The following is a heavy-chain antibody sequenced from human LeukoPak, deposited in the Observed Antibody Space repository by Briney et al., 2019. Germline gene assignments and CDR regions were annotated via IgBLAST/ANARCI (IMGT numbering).Heavy chain of an antibody. CDR2: ISGSGGST. J-gene: IGHJ6*02. D-gene: IGHD2-2*01. Sequence: GGSLRLSCAASGFTFNSFAMSWVRQAPGKGLEWVSAISGSGGSTYYADSVKGRFTISRDNSKNTLYLQMNSLRAEDTAVYYCAKDRRVPAAIDYYYGMDVWGQGTTVTVSS. CDR1: GFTFNSFA. V-gene: IGHV3-23*01. CDR3: AKDRRVPAAIDYYYGMDV.